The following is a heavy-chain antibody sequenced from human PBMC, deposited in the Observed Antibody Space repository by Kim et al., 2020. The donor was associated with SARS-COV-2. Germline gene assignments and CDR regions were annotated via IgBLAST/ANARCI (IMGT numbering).Heavy chain of an antibody. D-gene: IGHD3-16*02. CDR1: GFTFSSYA. V-gene: IGHV3-64D*06. J-gene: IGHJ6*02. CDR3: VKDPYDYVWGSYPVPYYYYGMDV. CDR2: ISSNGGST. Sequence: GGSLRLSCSASGFTFSSYAMHWVRQAPGKGLEYVSAISSNGGSTYYADSVKGRFTISRDNSKNTLYLQMSSLRAEDTAVYYCVKDPYDYVWGSYPVPYYYYGMDVWGQGTTVTVSS.